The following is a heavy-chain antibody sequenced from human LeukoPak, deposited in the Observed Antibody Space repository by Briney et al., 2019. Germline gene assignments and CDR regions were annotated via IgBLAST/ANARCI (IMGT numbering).Heavy chain of an antibody. J-gene: IGHJ6*02. V-gene: IGHV1-18*01. Sequence: ASVKVSCKASGYTFTSYGISWVRQAPGQGLEWMGWISAYNGNTNYAQKLQGRVTMTTDTSTSTAYMELRSLRSDDTAVYYCAREYYRGLNYYYYGMDVWGQGTTVTVSS. CDR2: ISAYNGNT. D-gene: IGHD3-16*01. CDR1: GYTFTSYG. CDR3: AREYYRGLNYYYYGMDV.